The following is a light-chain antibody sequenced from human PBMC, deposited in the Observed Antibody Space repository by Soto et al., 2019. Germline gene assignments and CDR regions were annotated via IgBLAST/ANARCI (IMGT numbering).Light chain of an antibody. V-gene: IGLV4-69*01. Sequence: QPVLTQSPSASASLGASVKLTCTLSSGHSSYAIAWHQQQPDKGPRYLMKLNSDGSHGKGDGIPDRFSSSSSGAERYLTISSLQYEDEADYYCQTWGTGIVVFGGGTKLTVL. J-gene: IGLJ2*01. CDR1: SGHSSYA. CDR3: QTWGTGIVV. CDR2: LNSDGSH.